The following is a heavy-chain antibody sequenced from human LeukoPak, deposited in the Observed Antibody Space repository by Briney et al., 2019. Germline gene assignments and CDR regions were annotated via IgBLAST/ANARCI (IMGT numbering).Heavy chain of an antibody. J-gene: IGHJ4*02. CDR1: GFTFSGYE. CDR3: ARGVGQWLVRYYFDY. CDR2: ISSSGSTI. Sequence: GGSLRLSCAASGFTFSGYEMNWVRQAPGKGLEWVSYISSSGSTIYYADSVKGRFTISRDNAKNSLYLQMNSLRAEDTAVYYCARGVGQWLVRYYFDYWGQGTLVTVSS. V-gene: IGHV3-48*03. D-gene: IGHD6-19*01.